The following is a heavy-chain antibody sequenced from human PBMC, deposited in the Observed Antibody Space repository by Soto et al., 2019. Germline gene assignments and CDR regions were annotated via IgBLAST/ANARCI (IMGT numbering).Heavy chain of an antibody. J-gene: IGHJ5*02. V-gene: IGHV4-34*01. CDR1: GGSFSGHS. Sequence: PSETLSLTCAVYGGSFSGHSWTWIRQSPGKGLEWIGDINHSGRVNYSPSLKSRVTISLDTSKNQFSLTLSSLKASDTAMYYCARIYCTTTACDSWFDPWGQGTLVTVSS. CDR2: INHSGRV. D-gene: IGHD2-8*01. CDR3: ARIYCTTTACDSWFDP.